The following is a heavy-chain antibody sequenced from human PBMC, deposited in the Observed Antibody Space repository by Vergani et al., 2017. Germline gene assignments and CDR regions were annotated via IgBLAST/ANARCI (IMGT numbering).Heavy chain of an antibody. J-gene: IGHJ6*02. CDR2: IYTSGST. V-gene: IGHV4-61*02. D-gene: IGHD3-10*01. CDR1: GGSISSGSYY. CDR3: ARGFGEFFVYYYYYYGMDV. Sequence: QVQLQESGPGLVKPSQTLSLTCTVSGGSISSGSYYWSWIRQPAGKGLEWIGRIYTSGSTNYNPSLKSRVTISVDTSKNQFYLKLSSVTAADTAVYYCARGFGEFFVYYYYYYGMDVWGQGTTVTVSS.